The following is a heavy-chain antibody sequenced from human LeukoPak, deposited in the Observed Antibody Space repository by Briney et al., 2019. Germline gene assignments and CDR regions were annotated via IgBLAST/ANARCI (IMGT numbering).Heavy chain of an antibody. Sequence: SETLSLTCTVSSDPLSSTNYYWSWIRQHPVKGLEWIGYIYNSGSTYYTPSLRGRLTISVDTSKNQFSLRLSSVPAADTAVYYCARDAEVYFDYWGQGTLVTVSS. CDR2: IYNSGST. CDR1: SDPLSSTNYY. V-gene: IGHV4-31*03. J-gene: IGHJ4*02. CDR3: ARDAEVYFDY.